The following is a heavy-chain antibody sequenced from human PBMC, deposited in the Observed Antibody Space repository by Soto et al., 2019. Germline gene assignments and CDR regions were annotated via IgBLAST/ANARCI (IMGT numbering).Heavy chain of an antibody. CDR3: ARNSYVTGGGYCDY. Sequence: QVHLQESGPGLVKPSGTLSLTCAVSDGSISSSHWWSWVRQPPGKGLEWIGEIYPSGNANYNPSLDSRVTISVDKSKTHFSLTLTSVTAADTAVYYCARNSYVTGGGYCDYWGQGTLVTVSS. V-gene: IGHV4-4*02. J-gene: IGHJ4*02. CDR1: DGSISSSHW. D-gene: IGHD2-8*02. CDR2: IYPSGNA.